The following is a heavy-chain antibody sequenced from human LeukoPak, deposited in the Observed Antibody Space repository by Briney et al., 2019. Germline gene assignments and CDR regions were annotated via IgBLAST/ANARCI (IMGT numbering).Heavy chain of an antibody. Sequence: GGSLRLSCAASGFTFSSYAMSWVCQAPGKGLEWVSAISSSGGSTYYADSVKGRFTISRDNAKNSLYLQMNSLRAEDTAVYYCARDGGWYRDYWGQGTLVTVSS. J-gene: IGHJ4*02. CDR3: ARDGGWYRDY. CDR1: GFTFSSYA. CDR2: ISSSGGST. V-gene: IGHV3-23*01. D-gene: IGHD6-19*01.